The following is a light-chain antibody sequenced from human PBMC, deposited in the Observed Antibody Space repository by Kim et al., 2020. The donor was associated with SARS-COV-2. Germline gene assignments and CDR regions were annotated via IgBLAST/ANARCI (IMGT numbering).Light chain of an antibody. CDR1: LSLEHSDGNIY. Sequence: VLTQSPFSLPVTLGQPASISCLSSLSLEHSDGNIYLSWFQQRPGQSPRRLIYTVSKRDSGVPDRFFGSGSDTDFTLDISRVEAEDVGVYYCMQATHGYTFGQGTKLEI. J-gene: IGKJ2*01. CDR2: TVS. CDR3: MQATHGYT. V-gene: IGKV2-30*02.